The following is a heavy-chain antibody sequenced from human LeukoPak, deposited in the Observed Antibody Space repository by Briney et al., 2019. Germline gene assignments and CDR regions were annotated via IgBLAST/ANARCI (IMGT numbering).Heavy chain of an antibody. CDR3: ARVYGDHQDLKYYFDY. D-gene: IGHD4-17*01. CDR1: GGTFSSYA. J-gene: IGHJ4*02. Sequence: SVKVSCKASGGTFSSYAISWVRQAPGQGLEWMGGIIPIFGTANYVQKFQGRVTITTDESTSTAYMELSSLRSEDTAVYYCARVYGDHQDLKYYFDYWGQGTLVTVSS. V-gene: IGHV1-69*05. CDR2: IIPIFGTA.